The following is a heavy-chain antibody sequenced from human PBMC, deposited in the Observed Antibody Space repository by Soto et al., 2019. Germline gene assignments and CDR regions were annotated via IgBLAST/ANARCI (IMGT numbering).Heavy chain of an antibody. CDR3: ARGRYHFFDY. D-gene: IGHD2-2*02. V-gene: IGHV3-11*01. J-gene: IGHJ4*02. CDR1: EFTLSDFY. Sequence: VGSLRLSCAASEFTLSDFYVTWIRQAPGKGLEWVSHIGSSGTTTYYADSVRGRFTISRDNARNSVYLQMNSLRGEDTAVYYCARGRYHFFDYWGRGTLVTVSS. CDR2: IGSSGTTT.